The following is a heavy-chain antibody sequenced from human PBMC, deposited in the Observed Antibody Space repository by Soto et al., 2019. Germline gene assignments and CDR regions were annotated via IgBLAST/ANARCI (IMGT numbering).Heavy chain of an antibody. CDR2: IVVGSGNT. J-gene: IGHJ5*02. D-gene: IGHD6-19*01. V-gene: IGHV1-58*01. Sequence: GASVKVSCKASGFTFTSSAVQWVRQARGQSLEWIGWIVVGSGNTNYAQKFQERVTITRDMSTSTAYMELSSPRSEDTAVYYCAAEAVAGMNWFDPWGQGTLVTVSS. CDR1: GFTFTSSA. CDR3: AAEAVAGMNWFDP.